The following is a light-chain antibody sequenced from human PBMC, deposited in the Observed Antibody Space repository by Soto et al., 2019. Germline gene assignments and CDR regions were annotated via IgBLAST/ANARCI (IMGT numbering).Light chain of an antibody. J-gene: IGLJ2*01. CDR3: QAWDSDHVV. CDR1: KLGDKY. Sequence: SYELTQPPSVSVSPGQTASITCSGDKLGDKYACWYQQKPGQSPVLVIYQDSKRPSGIPERFSGSNSGNTATLTISGTQAMDEADYYCQAWDSDHVVFGGGTKLTVL. CDR2: QDS. V-gene: IGLV3-1*01.